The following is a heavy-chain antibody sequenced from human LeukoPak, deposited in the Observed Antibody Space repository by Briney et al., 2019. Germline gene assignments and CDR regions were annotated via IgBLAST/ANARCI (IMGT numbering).Heavy chain of an antibody. CDR2: INPNSGGT. CDR1: GYTFSGYY. CDR3: AREASRFLEWLPPNGFDP. D-gene: IGHD3-3*01. Sequence: ASVKVSCKASGYTFSGYYMNWVRQAPGQGLEWMGWINPNSGGTNSAVKFQGRVTMTRDTSISTAYMELSRLRSDDTAVYYCAREASRFLEWLPPNGFDPWGQGTLVTVSS. J-gene: IGHJ5*02. V-gene: IGHV1-2*02.